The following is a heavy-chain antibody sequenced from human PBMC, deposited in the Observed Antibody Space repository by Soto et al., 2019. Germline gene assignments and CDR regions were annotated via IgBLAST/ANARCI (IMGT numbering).Heavy chain of an antibody. CDR2: VYTSGHT. CDR1: GVSITGYY. V-gene: IGHV4-4*07. J-gene: IGHJ4*02. CDR3: ATTRGRGFFDN. Sequence: SETLSLTCTVSGVSITGYYYTWIRQSAGKGLEWIGRVYTSGHTNFNPSLKSRVTMSVDRSKKQISLNLTSVTAADTAVYYCATTRGRGFFDNWGQGTLVTVSS. D-gene: IGHD3-16*01.